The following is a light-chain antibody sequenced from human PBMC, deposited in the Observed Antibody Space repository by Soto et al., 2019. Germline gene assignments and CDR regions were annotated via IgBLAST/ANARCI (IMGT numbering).Light chain of an antibody. Sequence: QSVLTQPPSASGTPGQRVTISCSGSNSNIGSNIGSNTVNWYQQLPGTAPKLLIYSNNQRPSGVPDRFSGSKSGTSASLAISGLQSEDEADYYCASWDDTLNGHVVFGGGTKLTVL. CDR2: SNN. V-gene: IGLV1-44*01. J-gene: IGLJ2*01. CDR1: NSNIGSNIGSNT. CDR3: ASWDDTLNGHVV.